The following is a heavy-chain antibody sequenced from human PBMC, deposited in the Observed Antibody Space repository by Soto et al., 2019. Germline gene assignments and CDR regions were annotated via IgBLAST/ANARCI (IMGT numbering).Heavy chain of an antibody. Sequence: GEPLKISCKGSGYSFTNYWIGWVRQMPGQGLAWMGLIYPGNSETKYSPSFQGQVTISADKSISTAYLQWSSLKASDTAMYYCARHQRVDNSARWFDPWGQGTLVTVSS. CDR2: IYPGNSET. CDR3: ARHQRVDNSARWFDP. CDR1: GYSFTNYW. D-gene: IGHD3-22*01. J-gene: IGHJ5*02. V-gene: IGHV5-51*01.